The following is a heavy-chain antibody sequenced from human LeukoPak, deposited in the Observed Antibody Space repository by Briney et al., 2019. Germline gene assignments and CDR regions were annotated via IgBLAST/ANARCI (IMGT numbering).Heavy chain of an antibody. CDR3: ARDRLGDYDHSGYYDK. J-gene: IGHJ4*02. CDR1: GFTFSDYY. V-gene: IGHV3-11*01. Sequence: GGSLRLSCAASGFTFSDYYMSWIRQAPGEGLEWVSYICDSGRTIYYADSVKGRFTISRDNAKNSVYLQMNNLGAEDTAVYYCARDRLGDYDHSGYYDKWGQGTLVTVSS. CDR2: ICDSGRTI. D-gene: IGHD3-22*01.